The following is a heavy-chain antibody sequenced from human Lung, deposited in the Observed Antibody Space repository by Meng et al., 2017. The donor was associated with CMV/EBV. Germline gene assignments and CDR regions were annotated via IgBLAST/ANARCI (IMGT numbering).Heavy chain of an antibody. CDR1: GGSFSGYD. V-gene: IGHV4-34*01. J-gene: IGHJ6*02. CDR2: INHSGNT. Sequence: SXTLSLXCTVYGGSFSGYDWSWIRQPPGKGLEWIGEINHSGNTNYNPSLQSRVTISVDTSKNQFSLKLSSVTAADTAVYYCVRGVGYSNTHTPLYYYYGMVVWXQGTTVTVSS. D-gene: IGHD4-11*01. CDR3: VRGVGYSNTHTPLYYYYGMVV.